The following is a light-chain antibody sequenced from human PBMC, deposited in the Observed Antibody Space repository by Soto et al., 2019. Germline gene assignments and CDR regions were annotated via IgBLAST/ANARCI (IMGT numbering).Light chain of an antibody. CDR1: QSVGTS. CDR2: GAS. V-gene: IGKV3-20*01. CDR3: QQYGGSTRT. J-gene: IGKJ1*01. Sequence: EIVLTQSPVTLSLSPGERGTLSCRASQSVGTSLAWYQQKPGQAPRLLIYGASNRETGIPDRFSGSGAGTEFTLTISKLEPEDVAVDHCQQYGGSTRTFGQGTQVDIK.